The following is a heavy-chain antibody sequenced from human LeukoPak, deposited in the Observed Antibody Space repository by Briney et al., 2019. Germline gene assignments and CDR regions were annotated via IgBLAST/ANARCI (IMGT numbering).Heavy chain of an antibody. CDR1: GFTFRTYG. J-gene: IGHJ4*02. CDR3: AREREGGGGPYYPDY. CDR2: IWYDGSTK. D-gene: IGHD3-22*01. Sequence: PGGSLRLSCTASGFTFRTYGMHWVRQAPGQGLEWVAVIWYDGSTKYYADSVKGRFTISRDNSMNTVYLQMNSLRAEDTAVYYCAREREGGGGPYYPDYWGQGTLVTVSS. V-gene: IGHV3-33*01.